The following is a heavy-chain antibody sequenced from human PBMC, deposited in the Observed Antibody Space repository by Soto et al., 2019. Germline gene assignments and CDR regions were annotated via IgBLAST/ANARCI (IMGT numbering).Heavy chain of an antibody. J-gene: IGHJ4*02. CDR2: INPKTCDT. D-gene: IGHD6-6*01. V-gene: IGHV1-2*02. Sequence: QVQLVQSGTEVKKPGASVKVSCKASGYIFTDSHIHWVRQASGQGLEWLGWINPKTCDTHYSQKFQGRIILTRDTAISTAYMELTNLTSDDTAVYYCERDPPRFFTSSPEGAGLWGQGTLVTVSS. CDR1: GYIFTDSH. CDR3: ERDPPRFFTSSPEGAGL.